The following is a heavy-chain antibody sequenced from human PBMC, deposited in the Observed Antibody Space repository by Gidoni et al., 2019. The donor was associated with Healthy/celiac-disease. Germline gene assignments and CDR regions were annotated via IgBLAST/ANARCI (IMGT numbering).Heavy chain of an antibody. CDR1: GGTFSSYA. CDR2: IIPIFGTA. V-gene: IGHV1-69*19. J-gene: IGHJ4*02. D-gene: IGHD2-15*01. CDR3: AREVVVAANVHYYFDY. Sequence: QVQLVQSGAEVKKPGSSVKVSCKASGGTFSSYAISWVRQAPGQGLEWMGGIIPIFGTANYAQKFQGRVTITADESTSTAYMELSSLRSEDTAVYYCAREVVVAANVHYYFDYWGQGTLVTVSS.